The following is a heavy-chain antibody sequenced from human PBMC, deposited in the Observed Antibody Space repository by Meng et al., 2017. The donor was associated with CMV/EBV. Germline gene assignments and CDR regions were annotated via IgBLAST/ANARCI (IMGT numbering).Heavy chain of an antibody. CDR1: GGSSSSGDYY. CDR3: ARVGRTSCYDY. J-gene: IGHJ4*02. CDR2: IYYSGST. Sequence: QLQGQGPGLVKPSQTPSLPCSVSGGSSSSGDYYWSWLRQPPGKGLGWIGYIYYSGSTYYNPSLKSRVTISVDTSKNQFSLKLSSVTAADTAVYYCARVGRTSCYDYWGQGTLVTVSS. D-gene: IGHD2-2*01. V-gene: IGHV4-30-4*08.